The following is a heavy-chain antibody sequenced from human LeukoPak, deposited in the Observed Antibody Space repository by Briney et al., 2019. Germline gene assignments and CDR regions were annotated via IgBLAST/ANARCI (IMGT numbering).Heavy chain of an antibody. V-gene: IGHV3-23*01. Sequence: GGSLRLSCAASGFTFSSYAMSWVRQAPGKGLEWVSAISGSGGSTYYADSVKGRFTISRDNSKNSLYLQMNSLRAEDTAVYYCARDILLWFGELFYYYGMDVWGQGTTVTVSS. CDR2: ISGSGGST. D-gene: IGHD3-10*01. CDR1: GFTFSSYA. CDR3: ARDILLWFGELFYYYGMDV. J-gene: IGHJ6*02.